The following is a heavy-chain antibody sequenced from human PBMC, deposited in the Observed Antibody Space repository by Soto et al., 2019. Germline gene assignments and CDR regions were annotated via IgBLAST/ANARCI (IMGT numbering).Heavy chain of an antibody. CDR3: AREDILGVRSFDY. Sequence: GGSLRLSCAASGFTFSSYAMSWVRQAPGKGLEWVSYISSGSKTIYYAESVKGRFTVSRDNARNSQYLQMNSLRDEDTAVYYCAREDILGVRSFDYWGQGTLVTVSS. CDR2: ISSGSKTI. V-gene: IGHV3-48*02. CDR1: GFTFSSYA. J-gene: IGHJ4*02. D-gene: IGHD3-9*01.